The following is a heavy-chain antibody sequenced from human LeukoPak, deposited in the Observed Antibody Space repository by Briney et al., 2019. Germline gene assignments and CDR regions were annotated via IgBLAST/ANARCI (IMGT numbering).Heavy chain of an antibody. Sequence: GGSLRLSCAGSGFTFGDYWMSWVRQAPGKGLEWVANIKQDGSVKQYVDSVKGRFTISRDNAKISVYLQMNSLRAEDTAVYYCARDLGGSSWSLRAFDIWGQGTMVTVSS. J-gene: IGHJ3*02. D-gene: IGHD6-13*01. CDR2: IKQDGSVK. CDR1: GFTFGDYW. CDR3: ARDLGGSSWSLRAFDI. V-gene: IGHV3-7*01.